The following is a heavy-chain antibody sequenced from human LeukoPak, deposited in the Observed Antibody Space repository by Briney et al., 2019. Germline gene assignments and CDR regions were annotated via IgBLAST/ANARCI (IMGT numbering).Heavy chain of an antibody. D-gene: IGHD2-21*02. CDR1: GGSMSNYY. CDR2: IYYSGTT. J-gene: IGHJ4*02. Sequence: SETLSLTCTVSGGSMSNYYWSWIRQPPGKRLEWIGSIYYSGTTNFNPSLKSRVTISIDTSKNQFSLKLNSVTAADTAVFYCARLTANCLGDERVYYFDYWGQGTLVTVSS. V-gene: IGHV4-59*08. CDR3: ARLTANCLGDERVYYFDY.